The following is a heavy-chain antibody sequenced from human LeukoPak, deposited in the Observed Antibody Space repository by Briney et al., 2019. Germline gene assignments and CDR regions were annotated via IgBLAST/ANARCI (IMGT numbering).Heavy chain of an antibody. CDR2: IYYSSST. J-gene: IGHJ5*02. CDR1: GGSISSYY. D-gene: IGHD2-21*01. Sequence: SETLSLTCTVSGGSISSYYGSWVRQPPGKGLEWIGYIYYSSSTNYNPSIKRRVTISVDTSKNQFSLKLSSVAAADPAVYYCARYSNSNLFAPWGQGTLVTVSS. CDR3: ARYSNSNLFAP. V-gene: IGHV4-59*01.